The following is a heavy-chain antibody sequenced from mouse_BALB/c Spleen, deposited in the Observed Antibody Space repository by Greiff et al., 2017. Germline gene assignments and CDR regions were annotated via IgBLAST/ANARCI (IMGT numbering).Heavy chain of an antibody. J-gene: IGHJ4*01. CDR3: ARDDDYYYYAMDY. CDR2: ISSGGSYT. D-gene: IGHD2-3*01. CDR1: GFTFSSYA. Sequence: EVQVVESGGGLVKPGGSLKLSCAASGFTFSSYAMSWVRQSPEKRLEWVAEISSGGSYTYYPDTVTGRFTISRDNAKNTLYLEMSSLRSEDTAMYYCARDDDYYYYAMDYWGQGTSVTVSS. V-gene: IGHV5-9-4*01.